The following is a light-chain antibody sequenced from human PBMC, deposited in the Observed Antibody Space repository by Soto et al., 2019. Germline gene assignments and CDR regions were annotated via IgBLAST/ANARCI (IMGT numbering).Light chain of an antibody. CDR1: DSDVGGYNY. V-gene: IGLV2-14*01. J-gene: IGLJ1*01. CDR2: EVS. CDR3: SSYSGSTSSYV. Sequence: QSVLTQPASVSGTPGQSITISCTGTDSDVGGYNYVSWYQQYPVKAPKLVIYEVSNRPSGVSDRFSGSKSGNTASLTISGLQTEDEADYYCSSYSGSTSSYVFGSGTKLTVL.